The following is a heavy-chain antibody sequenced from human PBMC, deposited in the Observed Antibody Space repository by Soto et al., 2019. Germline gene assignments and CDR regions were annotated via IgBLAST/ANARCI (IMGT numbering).Heavy chain of an antibody. V-gene: IGHV1-69*01. D-gene: IGHD5-18*01. J-gene: IGHJ4*02. CDR1: GDTFNSYV. CDR3: TRSYGYSFGGSLDN. Sequence: QVQLVQSGPEVKKPGSSVKVSCKASGDTFNSYVITWVRQAPGQGLEWLGGIITAVGTTSYAQNVPDRLTITADEGATTYHMELGSLSSDDAAMYYCTRSYGYSFGGSLDNWGQGTLVTVSS. CDR2: IITAVGTT.